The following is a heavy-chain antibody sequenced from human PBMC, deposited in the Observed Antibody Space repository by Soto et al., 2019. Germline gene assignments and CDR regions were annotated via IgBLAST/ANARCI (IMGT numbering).Heavy chain of an antibody. J-gene: IGHJ4*02. CDR2: INPNNDGT. D-gene: IGHD2-15*01. V-gene: IGHV1-2*02. CDR3: ARDLGGGRDS. CDR1: GNTFIGYY. Sequence: QVQLVQSGAEVKKPGASVKVSCKASGNTFIGYYIHWVRQAPGQGLEWMGWINPNNDGTTYGEKFQGRVTMTRDTSTSTAYMELSRLRSDDTAVYYCARDLGGGRDSWGQGTLVTVSS.